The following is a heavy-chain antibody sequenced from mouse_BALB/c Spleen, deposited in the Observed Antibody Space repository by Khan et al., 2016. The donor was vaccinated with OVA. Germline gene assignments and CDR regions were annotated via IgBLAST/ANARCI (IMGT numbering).Heavy chain of an antibody. D-gene: IGHD1-1*01. CDR3: ARVYRSDFDY. CDR1: GYSFTGYF. Sequence: KQSGPELVKPGASVKISCKASGYSFTGYFMNWVMQSHGKSLEWIGRINPHVGETLFNPKFKGKATLTVDESSSTAHMELRSLASEDSAVDYCARVYRSDFDYWGQGTTLTVSS. V-gene: IGHV1-20*02. J-gene: IGHJ2*01. CDR2: INPHVGET.